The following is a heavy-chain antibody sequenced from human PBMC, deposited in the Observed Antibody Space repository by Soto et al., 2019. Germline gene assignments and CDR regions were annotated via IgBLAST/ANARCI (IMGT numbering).Heavy chain of an antibody. CDR1: GFTFSGSA. V-gene: IGHV3-73*01. CDR2: IRSKANSYAT. CDR3: TRHEEVYAANDYYYYYGMDV. Sequence: PSETLSLTCAASGFTFSGSAMHWVRQASGKGLEWVGRIRSKANSYATAYAASVKGRFTISRDDSKNTAYLQMNSLKTEDTAVYYCTRHEEVYAANDYYYYYGMDVWGQGTTVPVSS. D-gene: IGHD2-8*01. J-gene: IGHJ6*02.